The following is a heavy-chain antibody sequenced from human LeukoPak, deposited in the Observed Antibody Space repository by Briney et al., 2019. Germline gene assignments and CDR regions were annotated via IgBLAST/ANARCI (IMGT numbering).Heavy chain of an antibody. V-gene: IGHV1-2*02. CDR2: INPNSGGT. D-gene: IGHD2-2*01. CDR3: AREYSVPAAPNWFDP. CDR1: GYTFTGYY. Sequence: ASVKVSCKASGYTFTGYYTHWVRQAPGRGLEWMGWINPNSGGTNYAQKFQGRVTMTRDTSISTAYMELSRLRSDDTAVYYCAREYSVPAAPNWFDPWGQGTLVTVSS. J-gene: IGHJ5*02.